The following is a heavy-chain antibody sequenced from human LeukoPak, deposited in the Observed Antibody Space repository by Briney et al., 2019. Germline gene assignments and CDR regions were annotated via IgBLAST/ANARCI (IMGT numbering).Heavy chain of an antibody. CDR1: GFTFSSYA. Sequence: GGSLRLSCAASGFTFSSYAMSWVRQAPGKGLEWVSAIGDSGGSTYYADSVKGRFTISRDNSKSTLFLQMNSLRAEDTAVYYCAKTRGYDYNGAFDIWGQGTLVTVSS. CDR3: AKTRGYDYNGAFDI. D-gene: IGHD5-12*01. V-gene: IGHV3-23*01. J-gene: IGHJ3*02. CDR2: IGDSGGST.